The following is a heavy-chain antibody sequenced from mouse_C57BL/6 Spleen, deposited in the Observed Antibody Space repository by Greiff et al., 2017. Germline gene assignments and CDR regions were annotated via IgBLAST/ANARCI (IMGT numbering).Heavy chain of an antibody. V-gene: IGHV1-55*01. CDR1: GYTFTSYW. CDR3: AREESGAMDY. D-gene: IGHD3-1*01. CDR2: IYPGSGST. J-gene: IGHJ4*01. Sequence: QVQLQQPVAELVKPGASVKMSCKASGYTFTSYWITWVKQRPGQGLAWIGDIYPGSGSTNYNEKFKSKATLTVDTSSSTAYMQLSSLTSEDSAVYYCAREESGAMDYWGQGTSVTDSS.